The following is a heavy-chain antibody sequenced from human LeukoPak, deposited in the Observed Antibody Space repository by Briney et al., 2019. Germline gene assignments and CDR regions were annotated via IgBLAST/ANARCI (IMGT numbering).Heavy chain of an antibody. CDR2: IYSGGST. D-gene: IGHD3-22*01. Sequence: LGGSLRLSCAASRIIVSSNYMSWVRQAPGKGLEWVSVIYSGGSTYYADSVKGRFTISRDNSKNTLYLQMNSLRAEDTAVYYCARGPPEGNSSGRTTDYWGQGTLVTVSS. CDR1: RIIVSSNY. J-gene: IGHJ4*02. V-gene: IGHV3-66*01. CDR3: ARGPPEGNSSGRTTDY.